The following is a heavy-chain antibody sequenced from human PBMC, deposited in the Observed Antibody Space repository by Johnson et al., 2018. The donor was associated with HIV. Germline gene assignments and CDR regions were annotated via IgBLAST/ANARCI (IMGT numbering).Heavy chain of an antibody. CDR3: ARDRKQWLVVGGGINDI. CDR1: GFTFSSYA. D-gene: IGHD6-19*01. V-gene: IGHV3-30-3*01. J-gene: IGHJ3*02. CDR2: ISYDGSNK. Sequence: QVQLVESGGGVVQPGRSLSLSCVASGFTFSSYAMHWVRQAPGKGLEWVAVISYDGSNKYYADSVKGRFTISRDNSKNTLYLQMNSLRAEDTAVYYCARDRKQWLVVGGGINDIWGQGTMVTVSS.